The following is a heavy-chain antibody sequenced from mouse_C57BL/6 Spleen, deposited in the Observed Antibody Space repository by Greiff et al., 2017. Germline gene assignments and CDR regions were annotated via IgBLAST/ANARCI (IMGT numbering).Heavy chain of an antibody. V-gene: IGHV5-17*01. CDR3: ATTMITRWDFDG. J-gene: IGHJ1*03. CDR2: ISSGSSTI. Sequence: EVQRVESGGGLVKPGGSLKLSCAASGFTFSDYGMHWVRQAPEQGLEWVAYISSGSSTIYYADTVKGRFTISRNNAKNTLFLQMNSLRSEDTAMYYCATTMITRWDFDGRGTGTTVTVSS. D-gene: IGHD2-4*01. CDR1: GFTFSDYG.